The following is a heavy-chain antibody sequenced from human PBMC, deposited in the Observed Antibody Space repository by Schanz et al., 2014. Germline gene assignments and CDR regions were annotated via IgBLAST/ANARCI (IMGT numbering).Heavy chain of an antibody. Sequence: EVQLVESGGGLVQPGGSLRLSCAASGFTFSGYWMTWVRQSPGKGLEWVATISQDGTEKYYVDSVKGRFTISRDNAKNSLFVQMNRLRADDTAVYYCARGHYGLDVWGPGTSVTVSS. V-gene: IGHV3-7*01. CDR3: ARGHYGLDV. D-gene: IGHD3-10*01. J-gene: IGHJ6*02. CDR1: GFTFSGYW. CDR2: ISQDGTEK.